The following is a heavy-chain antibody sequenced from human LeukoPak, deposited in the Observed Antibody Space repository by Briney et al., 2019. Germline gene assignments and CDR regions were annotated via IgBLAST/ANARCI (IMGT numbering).Heavy chain of an antibody. V-gene: IGHV3-53*01. J-gene: IGHJ4*02. D-gene: IGHD3-10*01. Sequence: GGSLRLSCAASGFTVSSNYMSWVRQAPGKGLEWVSVIYSGGSTYYADSVKGRFTISRDNSKNTLYLQMNSLRAEDTAVYYCASSKRGHYYGSGSHIDYWGQGTLVTVSS. CDR2: IYSGGST. CDR1: GFTVSSNY. CDR3: ASSKRGHYYGSGSHIDY.